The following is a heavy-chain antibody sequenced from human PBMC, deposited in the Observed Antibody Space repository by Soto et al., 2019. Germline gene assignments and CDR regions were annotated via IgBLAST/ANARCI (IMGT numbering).Heavy chain of an antibody. J-gene: IGHJ4*02. D-gene: IGHD1-26*01. CDR1: GFPFNPHW. CDR3: ARGGAMGVDY. Sequence: EVQLVESGGGVVQPGGPLRLSGPASGFPFNPHWMHWARQPPGKGLVWVSRIYFDGITTNYADSVKGRLTVSRDNAKNTVYLHVNTLRDEDTAVYYCARGGAMGVDYWGQGTLVTVSS. V-gene: IGHV3-74*01. CDR2: IYFDGITT.